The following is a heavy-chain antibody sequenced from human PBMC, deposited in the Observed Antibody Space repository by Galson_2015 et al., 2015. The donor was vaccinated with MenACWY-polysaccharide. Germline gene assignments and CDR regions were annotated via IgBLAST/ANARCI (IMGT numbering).Heavy chain of an antibody. CDR1: GFTFSSYT. CDR2: VGASGAVT. Sequence: SLRLSCAASGFTFSSYTMSWVRQAPGKGLEWVSGVGASGAVTYYADSVKGRFTIYRDNSKNTLYLQMNNLRDADTAVYHCANPGLTTRITSYVDSLGQGTLVTVSS. D-gene: IGHD1-14*01. CDR3: ANPGLTTRITSYVDS. V-gene: IGHV3-23*01. J-gene: IGHJ4*02.